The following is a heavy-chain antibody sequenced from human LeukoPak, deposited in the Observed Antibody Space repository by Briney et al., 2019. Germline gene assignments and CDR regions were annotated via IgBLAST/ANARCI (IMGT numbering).Heavy chain of an antibody. V-gene: IGHV1-46*01. CDR1: GYTFTSYY. J-gene: IGHJ2*01. CDR2: INPSGGST. D-gene: IGHD3-16*01. CDR3: ARDLGDWYFDL. Sequence: ASVKVSCKASGYTFTSYYMHWVRQAPGQGLERMGIINPSGGSTSYAQKFQGRVTMTRDTSTCTVYMELSSLRSEDTAVYYCARDLGDWYFDLWGRGTLVTVSS.